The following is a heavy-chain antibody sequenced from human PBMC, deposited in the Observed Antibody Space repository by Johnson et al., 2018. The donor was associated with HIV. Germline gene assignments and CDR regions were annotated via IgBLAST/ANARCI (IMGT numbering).Heavy chain of an antibody. CDR3: ARGSEDAFDI. CDR2: ISFAGTKK. D-gene: IGHD1-26*01. CDR1: QFSFSSYG. Sequence: VQLVESGGGVVQPGRSLRLSCTASQFSFSSYGMHWVRQAPGKGLEWVAAISFAGTKKNYVDSVKGRFTISRDNSKNTLYLQMNSLRAEDTAVYYCARGSEDAFDIWGQGTMVTVSS. V-gene: IGHV3-30*03. J-gene: IGHJ3*02.